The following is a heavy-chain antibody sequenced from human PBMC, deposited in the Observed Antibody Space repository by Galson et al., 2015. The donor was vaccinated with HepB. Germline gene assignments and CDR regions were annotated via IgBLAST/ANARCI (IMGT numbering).Heavy chain of an antibody. CDR3: AKDRLYSNNWFDAFDM. CDR1: GFNFDDYA. J-gene: IGHJ3*02. CDR2: ISWNSGSI. V-gene: IGHV3-9*01. D-gene: IGHD6-13*01. Sequence: SLRISCAASGFNFDDYAMHWVRHAPRKGLEWVSGISWNSGSIGYADSVKGRFTISRDNAKNSLYLQMKSLRAEDTALYYCAKDRLYSNNWFDAFDMWGQGTLVTVSS.